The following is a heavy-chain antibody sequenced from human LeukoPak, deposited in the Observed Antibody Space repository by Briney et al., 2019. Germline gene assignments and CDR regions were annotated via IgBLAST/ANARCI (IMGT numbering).Heavy chain of an antibody. CDR3: ARGSRRLADFHY. Sequence: SETLSLTCTVSGDSISSSDYYWGWIRQPPGKGLGWIGTISYSGSTYYNPSLQSRVTISVDTSKNQFSLELSSVTAADTAVYYCARGSRRLADFHYWGQGTLVTVPS. CDR2: ISYSGST. V-gene: IGHV4-39*01. D-gene: IGHD1-26*01. CDR1: GDSISSSDYY. J-gene: IGHJ4*02.